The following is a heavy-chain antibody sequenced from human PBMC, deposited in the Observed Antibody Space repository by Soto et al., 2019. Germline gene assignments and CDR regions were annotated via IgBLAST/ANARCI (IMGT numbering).Heavy chain of an antibody. Sequence: GGSLRLSCAASGFTFRGYAMIWVRQAPGKGLEWVSTIDNSGASTKYADSVKGRFTISRDNSKNTLYLQMNSLRAEDTAVYYCARDRCSGGSCYFDYWGQGTLVTVSS. CDR3: ARDRCSGGSCYFDY. J-gene: IGHJ4*02. V-gene: IGHV3-23*01. CDR1: GFTFRGYA. D-gene: IGHD2-15*01. CDR2: IDNSGAST.